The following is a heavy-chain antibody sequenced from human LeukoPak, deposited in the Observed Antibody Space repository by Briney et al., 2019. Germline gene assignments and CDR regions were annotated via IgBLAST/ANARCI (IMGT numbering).Heavy chain of an antibody. V-gene: IGHV4-59*08. CDR1: GRSISSYY. CDR2: IYYSGST. J-gene: IGHJ4*02. D-gene: IGHD5-18*01. CDR3: ARHQMRYSYGTLFDY. Sequence: SETLSLTCTVSGRSISSYYWSWIRQPPGKGLEWIGFIYYSGSTYYNPSLKSRVTISVDTSKNQFSLRLSSVTATDTAEYFCARHQMRYSYGTLFDYWGQGTLVTVSS.